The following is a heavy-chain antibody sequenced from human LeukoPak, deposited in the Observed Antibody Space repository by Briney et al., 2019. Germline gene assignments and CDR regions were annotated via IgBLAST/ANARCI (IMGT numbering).Heavy chain of an antibody. Sequence: ASVKVSCKASGYTFTSYAMHWVRQAPGQRLEWMGWINAGNGNTKYSQKFQGRVTITRDTSASTAYMELSSLRSGDTAVYYCARDGYCSSTSCYVRTQRTINNWLDPWGQGTLVTVSS. D-gene: IGHD2-2*03. CDR2: INAGNGNT. J-gene: IGHJ5*02. CDR1: GYTFTSYA. CDR3: ARDGYCSSTSCYVRTQRTINNWLDP. V-gene: IGHV1-3*01.